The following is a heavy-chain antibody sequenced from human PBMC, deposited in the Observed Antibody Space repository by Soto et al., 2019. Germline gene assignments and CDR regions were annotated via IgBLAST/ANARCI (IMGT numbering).Heavy chain of an antibody. D-gene: IGHD2-8*01. CDR3: ARDNGMAGSFDP. CDR2: ITAGSDTI. J-gene: IGHJ5*02. CDR1: GFTFSAYS. V-gene: IGHV3-48*02. Sequence: GGSLRLSCAASGFTFSAYSMNWARQAPGKGLEWVSYITAGSDTIFYADSVKGRFTISRGNAKNSLYLQMNSLRDEDTAVYYCARDNGMAGSFDPWGPGTLVTVSS.